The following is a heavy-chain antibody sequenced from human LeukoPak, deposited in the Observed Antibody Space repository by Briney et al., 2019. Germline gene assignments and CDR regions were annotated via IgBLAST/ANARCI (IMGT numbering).Heavy chain of an antibody. Sequence: SETLSLTCTVSGGSISNYYWSWVRQPPGKGLEWVGLIYYTGSASYSPSLKSRVTISVDTSKNQFSLKLSSVTAADTAVYYCARLDSSAFDYWGQGTLVTVSS. J-gene: IGHJ4*02. CDR3: ARLDSSAFDY. V-gene: IGHV4-59*12. CDR1: GGSISNYY. D-gene: IGHD6-25*01. CDR2: IYYTGSA.